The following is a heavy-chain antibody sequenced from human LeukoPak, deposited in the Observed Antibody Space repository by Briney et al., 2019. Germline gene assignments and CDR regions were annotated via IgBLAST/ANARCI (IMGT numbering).Heavy chain of an antibody. CDR1: GGSFSGYY. Sequence: SETLSLTCAVYGGSFSGYYWSWIRQPPGKGLEWIGEINHSGSTNYNPSLKSRVTISVDTSKNQFSLKLSSVTAADTAVYYCARAFGGAWFDPWGQGTLVTVSS. CDR3: ARAFGGAWFDP. J-gene: IGHJ5*02. CDR2: INHSGST. V-gene: IGHV4-34*01. D-gene: IGHD3-10*01.